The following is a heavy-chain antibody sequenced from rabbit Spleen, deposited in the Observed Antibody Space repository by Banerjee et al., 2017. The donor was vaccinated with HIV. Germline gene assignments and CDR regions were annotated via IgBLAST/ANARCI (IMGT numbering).Heavy chain of an antibody. CDR3: ARDLTGVIGWNFGW. CDR1: GVSFSGSSY. J-gene: IGHJ4*01. V-gene: IGHV1S45*01. D-gene: IGHD1-1*01. CDR2: IEGGSSSFT. Sequence: QEQLVESGGGLVKPEGSLTLTCIASGVSFSGSSYMCWVRQAPEKGLEWIACIEGGSSSFTYFASWAKGRFTISKTSSTTVTLQMTSLTAADRATYFCARDLTGVIGWNFGWWGQGTLVTVS.